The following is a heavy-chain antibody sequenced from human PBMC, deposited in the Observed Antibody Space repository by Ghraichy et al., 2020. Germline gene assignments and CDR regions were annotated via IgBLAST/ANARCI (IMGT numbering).Heavy chain of an antibody. D-gene: IGHD3-3*01. V-gene: IGHV4-34*01. Sequence: SETLSLTCAVYGGSFSGYYWSWIRQPPGKGLEWIGEINHSGSTNYNPSLKSRVTISVDTSKNQFSLRLSSVTAADTAVYYCARVFGYGYYRYYYGMDVWGQGTTVTVSS. CDR2: INHSGST. J-gene: IGHJ6*02. CDR3: ARVFGYGYYRYYYGMDV. CDR1: GGSFSGYY.